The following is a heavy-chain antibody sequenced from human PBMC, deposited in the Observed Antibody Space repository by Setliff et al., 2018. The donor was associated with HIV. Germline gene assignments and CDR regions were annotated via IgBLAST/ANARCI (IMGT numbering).Heavy chain of an antibody. CDR1: GYTFSGFY. V-gene: IGHV1-2*06. CDR2: INPKSGGT. Sequence: ASVKVSCKAAGYTFSGFYLHWVRQAPGQGLEWMGRINPKSGGTQYAQKFQGRVTTTRDKSISTVYMELNKLTSDDTAVYFCARDKEPWEGYYKYYSMDVWGKGTKVTVSS. D-gene: IGHD1-26*01. CDR3: ARDKEPWEGYYKYYSMDV. J-gene: IGHJ6*03.